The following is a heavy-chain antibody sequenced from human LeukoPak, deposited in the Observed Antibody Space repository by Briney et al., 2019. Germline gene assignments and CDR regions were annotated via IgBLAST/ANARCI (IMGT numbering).Heavy chain of an antibody. J-gene: IGHJ3*02. V-gene: IGHV3-33*01. CDR2: IWYDGSNK. CDR3: ARDAGHHYDFWSGYFSSDAGRPFDI. Sequence: PGRSLRLSSAASGFTFSSYGMHWVRQAPGKGLEWVAVIWYDGSNKYYADSVKGRFTISRDNSKNTLYLQMNSLRAEDTAVYYCARDAGHHYDFWSGYFSSDAGRPFDIWGQGTMVTVSS. D-gene: IGHD3-3*01. CDR1: GFTFSSYG.